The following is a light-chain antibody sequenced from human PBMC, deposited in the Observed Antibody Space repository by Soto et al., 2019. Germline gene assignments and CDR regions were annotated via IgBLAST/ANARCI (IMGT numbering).Light chain of an antibody. CDR2: KAS. CDR3: QQYNSYPRT. V-gene: IGKV1-5*03. Sequence: DIQMTQSPSTLSASVGDRVTITCRASQSISSWLAWYQQKPGKAPKLLIYKASNLESGVPSRFSGSGSGTEFTLTISSLQPDDFASYNCQQYNSYPRTFGGGTKVEIK. CDR1: QSISSW. J-gene: IGKJ4*01.